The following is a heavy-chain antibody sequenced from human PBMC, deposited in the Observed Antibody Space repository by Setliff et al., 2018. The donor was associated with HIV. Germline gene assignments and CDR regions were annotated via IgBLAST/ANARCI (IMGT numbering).Heavy chain of an antibody. CDR1: GFTFSSKT. D-gene: IGHD3-22*01. CDR2: ISSSYNSI. V-gene: IGHV3-21*01. CDR3: ARPQHIYDDSSDDY. J-gene: IGHJ4*02. Sequence: GGSLRLSCAISGFTFSSKTMHWVRQAPGKGLEWVSSISSSYNSIYYTDSVKGRFTISSDNAKNSLDLKMNSLRLEDTAVYYCARPQHIYDDSSDDYWGQGTRVTVSS.